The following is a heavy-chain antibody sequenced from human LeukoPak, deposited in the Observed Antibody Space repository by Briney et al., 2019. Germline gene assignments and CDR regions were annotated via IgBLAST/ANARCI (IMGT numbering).Heavy chain of an antibody. D-gene: IGHD3-10*01. V-gene: IGHV1-46*01. J-gene: IGHJ3*02. Sequence: GASVKVSCKASGYTFTSYYMHWVRQAPGQELEWMGIINPSGGSTSYAQKFQGRVTMTRDMSTSTVYMELSSLRSEDTAVYYCARETYYYGSGMIAFDIWGQGTMVTVSS. CDR2: INPSGGST. CDR1: GYTFTSYY. CDR3: ARETYYYGSGMIAFDI.